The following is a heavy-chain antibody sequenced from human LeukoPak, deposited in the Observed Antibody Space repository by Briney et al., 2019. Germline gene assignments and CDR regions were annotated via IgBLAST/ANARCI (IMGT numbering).Heavy chain of an antibody. CDR1: GFTFSTYA. CDR3: AKATGYLL. CDR2: ISNSGGTT. J-gene: IGHJ4*02. D-gene: IGHD1-14*01. Sequence: PGGSLRLSCAASGFTFSTYAMSWVRQAPGKGLEWVSTISNSGGTTYYADSVKGRFTISRDDSENTLYLQVNSLRAEDTAVYYCAKATGYLLWGQGTLVTVSS. V-gene: IGHV3-23*01.